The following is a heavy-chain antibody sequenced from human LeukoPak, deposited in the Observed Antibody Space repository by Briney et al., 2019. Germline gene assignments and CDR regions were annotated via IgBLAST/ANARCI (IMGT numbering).Heavy chain of an antibody. D-gene: IGHD2-2*01. Sequence: PSETLPLTCKVSGVSISSNSIYWGWIRQPPGKGLEWIGSIVYGGSTYYKSSLNSRVTISIDTSSNQFSLNLTSVTAADTAVYYCARDPGCTTTSCHLGLDYWGQGALVTVSS. CDR1: GVSISSNSIY. J-gene: IGHJ4*02. CDR3: ARDPGCTTTSCHLGLDY. V-gene: IGHV4-39*07. CDR2: IVYGGST.